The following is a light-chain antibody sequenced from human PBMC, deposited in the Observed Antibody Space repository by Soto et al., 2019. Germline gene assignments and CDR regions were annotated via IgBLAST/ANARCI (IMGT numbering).Light chain of an antibody. CDR3: QQYNKWPWT. Sequence: ASQSVSSNLAWYQHKPGQAPRLLIYGASTRATGFPARFSGSGSGTEFTLTISSLQSEDFAVYYCQQYNKWPWTFGQGTKVDIK. CDR2: GAS. CDR1: QSVSSN. J-gene: IGKJ1*01. V-gene: IGKV3-15*01.